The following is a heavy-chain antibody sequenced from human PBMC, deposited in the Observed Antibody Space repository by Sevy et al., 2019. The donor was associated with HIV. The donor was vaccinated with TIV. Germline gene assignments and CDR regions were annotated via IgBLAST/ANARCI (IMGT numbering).Heavy chain of an antibody. CDR2: ISGSGGST. J-gene: IGHJ6*02. CDR1: GFTFSSYA. Sequence: GGSLRLYCAASGFTFSSYAMSWVRQAPGKGLEWVSAISGSGGSTYYADSVKGRFTISRDNSKNTLYLQMNSLRAEDTAVYYCAKENYDSSGYYYGMDVWGQGTTVTVSS. V-gene: IGHV3-23*01. D-gene: IGHD3-22*01. CDR3: AKENYDSSGYYYGMDV.